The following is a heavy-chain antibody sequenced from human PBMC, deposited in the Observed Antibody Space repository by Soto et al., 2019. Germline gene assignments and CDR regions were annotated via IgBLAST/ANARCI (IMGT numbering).Heavy chain of an antibody. D-gene: IGHD5-18*01. Sequence: EVHLVESGGGLIPPGGSLRLSCAASGFLVNSAYMTWVRQAPGKGLAWLSMINSDGSTLYAESVKGRVTISRDHSKNRLDLHMNSMRAEDTAMYNFASSGYSFACGYWGQGPLVIVTS. CDR3: ASSGYSFACGY. J-gene: IGHJ4*02. CDR1: GFLVNSAY. CDR2: INSDGST. V-gene: IGHV3-53*01.